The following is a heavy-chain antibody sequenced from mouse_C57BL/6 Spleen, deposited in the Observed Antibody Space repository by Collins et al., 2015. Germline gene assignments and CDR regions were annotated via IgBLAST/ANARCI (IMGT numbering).Heavy chain of an antibody. Sequence: QIQLVQSGPELKKPGETVKISCKASGYTFTTYGMSWVKQAPGKGLKWMGWINTYSGVPTYADDFKGRFAFSLETSASTAYLQINNLKNEDTATYFCTSSLLLRFYFDYWGQGTTLTVSS. D-gene: IGHD1-1*01. J-gene: IGHJ2*01. CDR3: TSSLLLRFYFDY. CDR1: GYTFTTYG. V-gene: IGHV9-3*01. CDR2: INTYSGVP.